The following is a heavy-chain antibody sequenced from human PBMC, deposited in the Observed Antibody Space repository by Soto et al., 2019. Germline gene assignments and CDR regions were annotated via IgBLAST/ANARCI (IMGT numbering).Heavy chain of an antibody. V-gene: IGHV3-48*02. Sequence: EVQLVESGGGLVQPGGSLRLSCAASGFIFSDYSMNWVRQAPGKGLEWLSYIGSASTTIYADSIKGRFAISRDNAKNSLYLQMNSLRDEDTAVYYCARGSYLNYFDYWGQGALVTVSS. CDR3: ARGSYLNYFDY. J-gene: IGHJ4*02. CDR1: GFIFSDYS. D-gene: IGHD3-10*01. CDR2: IGSASTTI.